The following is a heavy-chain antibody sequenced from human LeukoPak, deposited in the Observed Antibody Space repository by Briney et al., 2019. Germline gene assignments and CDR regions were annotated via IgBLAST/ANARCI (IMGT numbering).Heavy chain of an antibody. D-gene: IGHD6-19*01. J-gene: IGHJ4*02. V-gene: IGHV4-4*02. CDR3: ARLGVAVE. Sequence: SETLSLTCALSTVSGSSGNFWSWVRQPPGEGLEWIGEVHKSGRTNYNPSLKSRVTISVDTSKNQFSLKLSSVTAADTAVYYCARLGVAVEWGQGTLVTVSS. CDR2: VHKSGRT. CDR1: TVSGSSGNF.